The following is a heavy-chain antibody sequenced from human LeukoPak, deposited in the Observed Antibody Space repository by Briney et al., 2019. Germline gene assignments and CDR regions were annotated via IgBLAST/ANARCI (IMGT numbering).Heavy chain of an antibody. CDR3: ARDPVGIAAAAAQYNWFDP. Sequence: SQTLSLTCAISGDSVSSNSAAWNWIRQSPSRGLEWLGRTYYRSKWYNDYAVSVKSRITINPDTSKNQFSLQLNSVTPEDTAVYYCARDPVGIAAAAAQYNWFDPWGQGTLVTVSS. V-gene: IGHV6-1*01. D-gene: IGHD6-13*01. J-gene: IGHJ5*02. CDR2: TYYRSKWYN. CDR1: GDSVSSNSAA.